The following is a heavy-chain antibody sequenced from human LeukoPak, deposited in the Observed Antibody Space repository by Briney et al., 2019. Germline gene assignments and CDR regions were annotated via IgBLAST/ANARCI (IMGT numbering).Heavy chain of an antibody. CDR1: GGSIRSYY. V-gene: IGHV4-4*07. Sequence: SETLSLTCTVSGGSIRSYYWSWIRQPAGKGLESIGRIHTTGTTNYNPSLKSRVTMSVDVSKNQFSLRLSSVTAADSAVYYCARDGYTASYYSLDYWGQGIQVTVSS. D-gene: IGHD1-26*01. CDR2: IHTTGTT. CDR3: ARDGYTASYYSLDY. J-gene: IGHJ4*02.